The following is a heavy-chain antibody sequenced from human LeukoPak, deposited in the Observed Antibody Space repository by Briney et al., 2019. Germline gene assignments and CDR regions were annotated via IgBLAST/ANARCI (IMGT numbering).Heavy chain of an antibody. D-gene: IGHD6-6*01. Sequence: ASVKVSCKASAYTFTGYYVHWVRQAPGQGLEWMGWINPNSGGTNYAQKFQGRVTMTRDTSISTAYMELSRLRSDDTAVYYCVRVGLAGRPYNWFDPWGQGTLVTVSS. CDR2: INPNSGGT. CDR1: AYTFTGYY. CDR3: VRVGLAGRPYNWFDP. V-gene: IGHV1-2*02. J-gene: IGHJ5*02.